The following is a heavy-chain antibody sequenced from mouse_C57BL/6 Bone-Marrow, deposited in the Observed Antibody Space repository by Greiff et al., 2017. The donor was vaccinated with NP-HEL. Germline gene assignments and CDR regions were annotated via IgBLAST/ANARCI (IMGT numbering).Heavy chain of an antibody. CDR2: ISTYYGDA. D-gene: IGHD4-1*01. J-gene: IGHJ3*01. CDR1: GYTFTDYA. CDR3: AKGSGPFAY. Sequence: VQLQQSGPELVRPGVSVKISCKGSGYTFTDYAMHWVNQSPAKSLEWIGVISTYYGDASYNQKFKDKATMTVDKSSSTAYMELARLTSEDSAVYYCAKGSGPFAYWGQGTLVTVSA. V-gene: IGHV1-67*01.